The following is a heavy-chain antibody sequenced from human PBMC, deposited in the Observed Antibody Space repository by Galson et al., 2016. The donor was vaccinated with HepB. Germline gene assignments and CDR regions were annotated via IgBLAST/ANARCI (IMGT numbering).Heavy chain of an antibody. V-gene: IGHV1-18*01. D-gene: IGHD3-16*02. Sequence: SVKVSCKASGYTFRRYGTTWVRQAPGQGLEWMGWISAYDGNTNYAQKVQGRVTMTTDTSTSTAYMELRSLRSDDTAVYYCARDACDYVWGTYRAQAEIDYWGQGTLVTVSS. CDR1: GYTFRRYG. CDR3: ARDACDYVWGTYRAQAEIDY. J-gene: IGHJ4*02. CDR2: ISAYDGNT.